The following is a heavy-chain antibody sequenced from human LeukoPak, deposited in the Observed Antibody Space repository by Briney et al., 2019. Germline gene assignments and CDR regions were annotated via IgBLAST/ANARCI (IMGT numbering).Heavy chain of an antibody. CDR3: ARGRGTIGSNRDFYFYYYMDI. V-gene: IGHV1-3*03. J-gene: IGHJ6*03. CDR2: INLVNGNT. D-gene: IGHD2-21*01. Sequence: ASVKVSCKASGYTFTNYAMHWVRLAPGQRLQWMGWINLVNGNTKYSQYFEGRVTITRDTSASTVYMELSSLRPDDMAVYYCARGRGTIGSNRDFYFYYYMDIWGNGTTVTISS. CDR1: GYTFTNYA.